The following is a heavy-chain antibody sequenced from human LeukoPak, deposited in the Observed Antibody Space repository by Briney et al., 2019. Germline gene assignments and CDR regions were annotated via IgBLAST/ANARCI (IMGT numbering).Heavy chain of an antibody. V-gene: IGHV1-8*01. J-gene: IGHJ3*02. Sequence: ASVKVSCKASGYTFTSYDINWVRQATGQGLEWMGWMNPNSGNTGYAQKFQGRVTMTRNTSISTAYMELSSLRSEDTAVYYCAKDYRGGYYDISADCAFDIWGQGTMVTVSS. CDR3: AKDYRGGYYDISADCAFDI. CDR1: GYTFTSYD. D-gene: IGHD3-22*01. CDR2: MNPNSGNT.